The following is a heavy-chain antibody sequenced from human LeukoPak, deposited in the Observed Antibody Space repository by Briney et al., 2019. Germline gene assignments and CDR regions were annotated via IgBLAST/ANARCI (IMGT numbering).Heavy chain of an antibody. CDR3: ARDLHPWTGDY. D-gene: IGHD1-14*01. Sequence: PGGSLRLSCVASGFTFTAYGMHWVRQAPGKGLEWVAFIQNDGSKNYYADSVKGLFTISIDNSKNTLYLGMNSLRLEDTSVYYCARDLHPWTGDYWGQGTLATVSS. J-gene: IGHJ4*02. CDR1: GFTFTAYG. V-gene: IGHV3-30*02. CDR2: IQNDGSKN.